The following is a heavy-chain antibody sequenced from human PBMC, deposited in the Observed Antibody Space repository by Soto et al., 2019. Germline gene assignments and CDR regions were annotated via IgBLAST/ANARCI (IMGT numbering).Heavy chain of an antibody. CDR1: GGTFSSYT. V-gene: IGHV1-69*02. CDR3: ERSSRSWYAIDY. D-gene: IGHD6-13*01. Sequence: QVQLVQSGAEVKKPGSSVKVSCKASGGTFSSYTISWVRQAPGQGLEWMGRIIPILGIANYAQKFQGRATITANKSTSKAYMELSSLRSEDTAVYYCERSSRSWYAIDYWGQGTLVAVSS. J-gene: IGHJ4*02. CDR2: IIPILGIA.